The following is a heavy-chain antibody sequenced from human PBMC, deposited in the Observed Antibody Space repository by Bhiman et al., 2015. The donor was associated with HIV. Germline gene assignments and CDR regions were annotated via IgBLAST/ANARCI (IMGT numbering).Heavy chain of an antibody. J-gene: IGHJ4*02. D-gene: IGHD3-10*01. V-gene: IGHV3-7*05. CDR1: GFIFRDYY. Sequence: VQLVESGGGLVKPGGSLRLSCAASGFIFRDYYMTWIRQAPGKGLEWVANIKQDESEKYYVDSVKGRFTISRDNAKNSLFLQMHSLRAEDTAVYYCARVFGRERRGGFDYWGQGTLVTVSS. CDR2: IKQDESEK. CDR3: ARVFGRERRGGFDY.